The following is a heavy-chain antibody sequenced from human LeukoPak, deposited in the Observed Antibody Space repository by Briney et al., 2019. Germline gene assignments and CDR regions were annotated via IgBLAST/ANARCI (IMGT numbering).Heavy chain of an antibody. CDR2: IIPIFGTA. V-gene: IGHV1-69*06. Sequence: GASVKVSCKASGGTFSSYAISWVRQAPGQGLEWMGGIIPIFGTANYAQKFQGRVTITADKSTSTAYMELSSLRSEDTAVYYCARRGYCSSTSCRYYYYYMDVWGKGTTVTVSS. CDR3: ARRGYCSSTSCRYYYYYMDV. CDR1: GGTFSSYA. D-gene: IGHD2-2*01. J-gene: IGHJ6*03.